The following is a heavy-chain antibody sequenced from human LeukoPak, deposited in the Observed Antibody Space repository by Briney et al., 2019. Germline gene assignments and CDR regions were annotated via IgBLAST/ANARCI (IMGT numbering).Heavy chain of an antibody. D-gene: IGHD1/OR15-1a*01. J-gene: IGHJ4*02. CDR1: GFTFSSYW. CDR2: INSDGSST. CDR3: VRDRLEHGWRFFDY. V-gene: IGHV3-74*01. Sequence: GGSLRLSCAASGFTFSSYWMHWVRQAPGKGLVWVSRINSDGSSTSYADSVKGRFTISRDNAKNTLYLQMNSLRAEDTAVYYCVRDRLEHGWRFFDYWGQGTLVTVSS.